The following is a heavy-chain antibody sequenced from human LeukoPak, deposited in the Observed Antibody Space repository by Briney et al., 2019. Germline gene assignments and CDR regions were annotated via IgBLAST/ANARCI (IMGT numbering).Heavy chain of an antibody. CDR3: AKASEVVIYNWFDP. V-gene: IGHV3-48*04. CDR2: ISSTSNTI. J-gene: IGHJ5*02. D-gene: IGHD3-22*01. CDR1: GFTFSSYS. Sequence: GGSLRLSCAASGFTFSSYSMHWVRQAPGKGLEWASYISSTSNTIYYADSVKGRFTISRDNAKDSVYLQMNSLRAEDTAVYYCAKASEVVIYNWFDPWGQGTLVTVSS.